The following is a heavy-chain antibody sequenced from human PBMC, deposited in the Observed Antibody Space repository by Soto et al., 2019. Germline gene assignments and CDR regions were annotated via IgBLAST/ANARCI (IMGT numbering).Heavy chain of an antibody. Sequence: GGSLRLSCAASGFTFSSYGMHWVRQAPGKGLEWVAVISYDGSNKYYADSVKGRFTISRDNSKNTLYLQMNSLRAEDTAVYYCAKGDSYYYGSGSSYFDYWGQGTLVTAPQ. D-gene: IGHD3-10*01. CDR1: GFTFSSYG. CDR3: AKGDSYYYGSGSSYFDY. CDR2: ISYDGSNK. J-gene: IGHJ4*02. V-gene: IGHV3-30*18.